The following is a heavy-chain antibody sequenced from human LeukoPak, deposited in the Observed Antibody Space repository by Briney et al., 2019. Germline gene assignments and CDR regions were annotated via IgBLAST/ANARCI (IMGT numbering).Heavy chain of an antibody. J-gene: IGHJ4*02. CDR1: GGAISTYS. Sequence: SETLSLTCTVSGGAISTYSWSWIRQPPGNVLEWIGYISERGDSNSNPSLKSRVTMSVDTSKSQFSLKLSSVTAADTAVYYCVREHSWGDFDYWGQGTLVTVSS. D-gene: IGHD2-15*01. CDR2: ISERGDS. V-gene: IGHV4-59*01. CDR3: VREHSWGDFDY.